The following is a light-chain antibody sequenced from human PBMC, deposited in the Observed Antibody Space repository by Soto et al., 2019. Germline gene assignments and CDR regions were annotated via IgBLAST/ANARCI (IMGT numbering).Light chain of an antibody. CDR1: SSDVGAYNY. V-gene: IGLV2-8*01. CDR3: VSYAGSKNV. Sequence: QSALTQPPSASGSPGQSVTISCTGTSSDVGAYNYVSWYQQHPGKAPQLMIYEVSKRPSGVPDRFSASKSGNTASLTVSGLQAEDEADYYCVSYAGSKNVFGTGTKVTVL. CDR2: EVS. J-gene: IGLJ1*01.